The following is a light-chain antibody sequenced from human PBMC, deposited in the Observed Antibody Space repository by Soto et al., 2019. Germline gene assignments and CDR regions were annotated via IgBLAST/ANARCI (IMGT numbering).Light chain of an antibody. CDR2: DVT. Sequence: QSALTQPRSVSGSPGQSVTISCNGSSSDVGGSEFVSWYQQHPVKAPKLVIYDVTKRPSGVPDRFSGSKSGNTASLTIPGLQAEDEADYYCCSYAGNSLWVFGGGTKLTVL. CDR1: SSDVGGSEF. J-gene: IGLJ3*02. V-gene: IGLV2-11*01. CDR3: CSYAGNSLWV.